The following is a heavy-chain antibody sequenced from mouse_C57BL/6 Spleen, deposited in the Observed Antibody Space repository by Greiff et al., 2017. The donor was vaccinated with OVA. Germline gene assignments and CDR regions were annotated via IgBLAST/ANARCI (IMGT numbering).Heavy chain of an antibody. V-gene: IGHV1-22*01. CDR2: INPNNGGT. CDR3: ARCHYGNYGFAY. J-gene: IGHJ3*01. Sequence: EVQLQQSGPELVKPGASVKMSCKASGYTFTDYNMHWVKQSHGKSLEWIGYINPNNGGTSYNQKFKGKAPLTVNQSCRPADMELRSLTSEDAAVYYCARCHYGNYGFAYWGQGTLVTVSA. D-gene: IGHD2-1*01. CDR1: GYTFTDYN.